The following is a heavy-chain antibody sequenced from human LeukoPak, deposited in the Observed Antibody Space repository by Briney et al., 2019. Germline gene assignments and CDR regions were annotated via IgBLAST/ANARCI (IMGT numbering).Heavy chain of an antibody. CDR2: IYYSGST. Sequence: SETLSLTCAVSGGSISSGGYSWSWIRQPPGKGLEWIGYIYYSGSTYYNPSLKSRVTISVDTSKNQFSLKLSSVTAADAAVYYCARATSGWYGHYYYYYMDVWGKGTTVTVSS. CDR1: GGSISSGGYS. CDR3: ARATSGWYGHYYYYYMDV. D-gene: IGHD6-19*01. J-gene: IGHJ6*03. V-gene: IGHV4-30-4*07.